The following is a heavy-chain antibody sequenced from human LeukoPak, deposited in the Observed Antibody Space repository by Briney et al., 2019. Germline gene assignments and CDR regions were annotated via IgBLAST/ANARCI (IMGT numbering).Heavy chain of an antibody. Sequence: PGGSLRLSCAASGFTFSSYGMHWVRQAPGKGLEWVAFIRYDGSNKYYADSVKGRFTISRDNSKNTLYLQMNSLRAEDTAVYYCAKSGGYYGSGSYYGYYYYYMDVWGKGTTVTISS. V-gene: IGHV3-30*02. CDR1: GFTFSSYG. CDR3: AKSGGYYGSGSYYGYYYYYMDV. CDR2: IRYDGSNK. J-gene: IGHJ6*03. D-gene: IGHD3-10*01.